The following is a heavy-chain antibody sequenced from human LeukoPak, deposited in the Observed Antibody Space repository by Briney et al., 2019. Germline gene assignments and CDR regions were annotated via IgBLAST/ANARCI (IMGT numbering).Heavy chain of an antibody. Sequence: PSETLSLTCTVSGGSLSSYFWSWIRQPPGKGLEWIAYIYYSGGTNYNPSLKSRVTISVDTSKNQFSLKLSSVTAADTAVYYCARQPSSWFTSFDSWGQGTLVTVSS. V-gene: IGHV4-59*01. CDR3: ARQPSSWFTSFDS. D-gene: IGHD6-13*01. J-gene: IGHJ4*02. CDR1: GGSLSSYF. CDR2: IYYSGGT.